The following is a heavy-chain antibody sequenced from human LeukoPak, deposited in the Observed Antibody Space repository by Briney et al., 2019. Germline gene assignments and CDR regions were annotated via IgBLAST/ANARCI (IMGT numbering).Heavy chain of an antibody. J-gene: IGHJ3*02. CDR1: GGSFSASY. D-gene: IGHD6-13*01. Sequence: SETLSLTCAVCGGSFSASYCSCVRQSPGKGLEWIGEINHSGSTNYNPSLKSRITISVDTSKYQFSLKLSSVTAADTAVYYCARLIPIAAAGTGGAFDIWGQGTMVTVSS. V-gene: IGHV4-34*01. CDR3: ARLIPIAAAGTGGAFDI. CDR2: INHSGST.